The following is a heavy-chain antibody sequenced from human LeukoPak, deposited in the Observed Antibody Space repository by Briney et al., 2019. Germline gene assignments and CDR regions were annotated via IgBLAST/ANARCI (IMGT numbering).Heavy chain of an antibody. CDR2: IHYSGST. CDR1: GGSISSGDYY. V-gene: IGHV4-39*01. CDR3: AGPDLSYSSSRNHFDY. Sequence: SQTLSLTCTVSGGSISSGDYYWGWIRQPPGKGLEWIGSIHYSGSTYYNPSLKSRVTISVATSKNQFSLKLSSVTAADTAVYYCAGPDLSYSSSRNHFDYWGQGTLVTVSS. D-gene: IGHD6-6*01. J-gene: IGHJ4*02.